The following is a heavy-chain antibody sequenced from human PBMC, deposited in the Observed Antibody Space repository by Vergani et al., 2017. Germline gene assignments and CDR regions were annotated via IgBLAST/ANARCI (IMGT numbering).Heavy chain of an antibody. CDR2: IYWNDDQ. V-gene: IGHV2-5*04. CDR3: IYRKTWCGTTGFCYPFYYYYYMDV. D-gene: IGHD1-7*01. J-gene: IGHJ6*03. CDR1: GFSLNTRGVS. Sequence: QITLKESGPTLVKPTQTLTLTCTFSGFSLNTRGVSVAWIRQPPGKALDWLALIYWNDDQPYSPSLNNRVTITKDTSKNQVVLTMTNMDYVDTGSYYCIYRKTWCGTTGFCYPFYYYYYMDVWGKGTTVTVSS.